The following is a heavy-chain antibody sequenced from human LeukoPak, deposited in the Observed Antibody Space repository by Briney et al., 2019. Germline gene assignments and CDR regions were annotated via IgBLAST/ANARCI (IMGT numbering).Heavy chain of an antibody. CDR3: ARDRLQLHS. J-gene: IGHJ4*02. Sequence: PSETLSLTCTVPGGSISNYYWNWIRQPPGKGLEWIGYIYYTGNTNHNPSLKSRVTISVDTSKNQFSLKLSSVTAADTAVYYCARDRLQLHSWGQGTLVTVSS. CDR2: IYYTGNT. CDR1: GGSISNYY. D-gene: IGHD5-24*01. V-gene: IGHV4-59*01.